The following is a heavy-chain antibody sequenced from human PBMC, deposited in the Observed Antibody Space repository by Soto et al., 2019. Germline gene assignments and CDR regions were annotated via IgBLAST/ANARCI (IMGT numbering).Heavy chain of an antibody. CDR3: ARVPPITIFGVRDAFDI. D-gene: IGHD3-3*01. J-gene: IGHJ3*02. Sequence: QVQLQESGPGLVKPSGTLSLTCAVSGGSISSSNWWSWVRQPPGKGLEWSGEIYHSGSTNYNPSLKSRVTISVDKSKNQFSLKLSSVTAADTAVYYCARVPPITIFGVRDAFDIWGQGTMVTVSS. CDR2: IYHSGST. CDR1: GGSISSSNW. V-gene: IGHV4-4*02.